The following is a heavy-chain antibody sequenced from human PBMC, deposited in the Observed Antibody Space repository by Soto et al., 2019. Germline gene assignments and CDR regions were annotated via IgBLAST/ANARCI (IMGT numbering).Heavy chain of an antibody. V-gene: IGHV3-23*01. J-gene: IGHJ5*02. CDR2: ISGSGGAT. CDR3: AKDRRPSYSASWYVTPADQ. Sequence: EVQLLDSGGCLVQPGGSLRLSCAASGFTFSTYAMSWVRQAPGQGLEWVSTISGSGGATSYADSVKGRFTISRDNSKNTVYMQMNSLRGEDTAVYYCAKDRRPSYSASWYVTPADQWGQGTLVTVSS. D-gene: IGHD6-13*01. CDR1: GFTFSTYA.